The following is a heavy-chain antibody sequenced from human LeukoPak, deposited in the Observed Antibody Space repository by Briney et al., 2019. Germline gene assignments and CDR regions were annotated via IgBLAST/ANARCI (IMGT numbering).Heavy chain of an antibody. J-gene: IGHJ4*02. Sequence: NASETLSLTCAVYGGSFSGYYWGWIRQPPGKGLEWIGSINYSGSTFYNPSLKSRVTISVDTSKNQFSLILSSVTAADTAVYFCARARLSIVRGITNFDYWGQGTVVTVSS. CDR2: INYSGST. D-gene: IGHD3-10*01. V-gene: IGHV4-34*01. CDR1: GGSFSGYY. CDR3: ARARLSIVRGITNFDY.